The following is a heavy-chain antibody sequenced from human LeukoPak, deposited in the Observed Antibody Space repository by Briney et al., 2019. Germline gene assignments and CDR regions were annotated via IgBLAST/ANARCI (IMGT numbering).Heavy chain of an antibody. V-gene: IGHV1-18*01. CDR3: ARVGDSSVHSHNLDY. Sequence: ASVKVSCKASDYTFTSYGISWVRQAPGQGLEWMGWIGTYAGNTNYAQNLQGRVTMTTDTPTSTVYMELRSLRSDDTAMYYCARVGDSSVHSHNLDYWGQGTLVTVSS. CDR1: DYTFTSYG. J-gene: IGHJ4*02. CDR2: IGTYAGNT. D-gene: IGHD3-22*01.